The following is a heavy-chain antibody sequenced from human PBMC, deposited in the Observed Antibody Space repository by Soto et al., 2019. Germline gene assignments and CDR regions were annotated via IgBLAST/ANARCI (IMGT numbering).Heavy chain of an antibody. CDR1: GFTFSSYS. Sequence: GGSLRLSCAASGFTFSSYSMNWVRQAPGKGLEWVSSISSSSSYIYYAASVKGRFTLSRDNAKNSLYLQMNSLRAEDTAVYYCARPRKIFGVGDAFDIWGQGTMVTVSS. V-gene: IGHV3-21*01. J-gene: IGHJ3*02. CDR3: ARPRKIFGVGDAFDI. D-gene: IGHD3-3*01. CDR2: ISSSSSYI.